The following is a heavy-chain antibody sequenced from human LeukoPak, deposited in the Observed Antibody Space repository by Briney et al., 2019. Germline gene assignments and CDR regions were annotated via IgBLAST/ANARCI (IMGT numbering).Heavy chain of an antibody. J-gene: IGHJ4*02. CDR2: IYYSGST. D-gene: IGHD2-21*01. Sequence: SETLSLTCTVSGGSISSYYWSWIRQPPGKGLEWIGYIYYSGSTNYNPSLKSRVTTSVDTSKNQFSLKLSSVTAADTAVYYCARHDPIRQDESWGQGTLVTVSS. CDR3: ARHDPIRQDES. V-gene: IGHV4-59*08. CDR1: GGSISSYY.